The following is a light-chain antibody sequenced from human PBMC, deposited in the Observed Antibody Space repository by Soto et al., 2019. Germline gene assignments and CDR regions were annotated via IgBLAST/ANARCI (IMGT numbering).Light chain of an antibody. V-gene: IGKV3-15*01. CDR3: QQYKTWPRT. CDR1: QGVSTN. Sequence: EIVMTQSPATLSVPPGERATLSCRASQGVSTNFDWYQQRPGQAPRLLFYGASIRATAVPARFTASGSGTEFTLTISSLQSEDFAVYYCQQYKTWPRTFGQGTKVDIK. CDR2: GAS. J-gene: IGKJ1*01.